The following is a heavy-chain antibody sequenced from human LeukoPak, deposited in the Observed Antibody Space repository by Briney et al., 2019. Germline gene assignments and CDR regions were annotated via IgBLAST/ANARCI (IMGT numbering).Heavy chain of an antibody. D-gene: IGHD2-2*02. J-gene: IGHJ4*02. V-gene: IGHV4-4*07. CDR3: ARVGYCSSTSCYKNTNFDY. CDR1: GGSVSSYY. CDR2: VYTNGST. Sequence: SETLSLTCTVSGGSVSSYYRSWIRQPAGKGLEWIGRVYTNGSTNYNPSLKSRVTMSVDTSKNQFSLKLSSVTAADTAVYYCARVGYCSSTSCYKNTNFDYWGQGTLVTVSS.